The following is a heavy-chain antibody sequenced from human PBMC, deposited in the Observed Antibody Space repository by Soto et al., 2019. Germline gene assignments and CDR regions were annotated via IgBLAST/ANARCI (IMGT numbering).Heavy chain of an antibody. V-gene: IGHV1-69*12. D-gene: IGHD1-20*01. CDR3: ASRITVSPNYYYGMDV. CDR2: IIPIFGTA. J-gene: IGHJ6*02. Sequence: QVQLVQSGAEVKKPGSSVKVSCKASGGTFRSYAINWVRQAPGQGLEWMGGIIPIFGTADYAQKFQGRVPITADESTSTAYMELSSLRSEDTALYYCASRITVSPNYYYGMDVWGQWTTVTVYS. CDR1: GGTFRSYA.